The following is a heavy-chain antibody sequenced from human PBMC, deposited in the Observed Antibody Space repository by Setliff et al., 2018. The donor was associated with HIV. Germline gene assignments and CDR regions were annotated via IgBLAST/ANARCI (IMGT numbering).Heavy chain of an antibody. J-gene: IGHJ6*02. V-gene: IGHV3-30*02. D-gene: IGHD2-2*01. CDR1: GFTFSSYG. CDR3: AKGYCSSTSCYDYYYYGMDV. Sequence: GGSLRLSCAASGFTFSSYGMHWVRQAPGKGLEWVAFIRYDGSNKYYADSVKGRFTISRDNSKNTLYLQMNSLRAGDTAVYYCAKGYCSSTSCYDYYYYGMDVWGQGTTVTVSS. CDR2: IRYDGSNK.